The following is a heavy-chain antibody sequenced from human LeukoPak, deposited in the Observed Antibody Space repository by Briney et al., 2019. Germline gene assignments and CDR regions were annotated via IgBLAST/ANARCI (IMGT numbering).Heavy chain of an antibody. V-gene: IGHV3-23*01. Sequence: GGSLRLSCAASGFTFSSYAMSWVRQAPGKGLEWVSAISGSGGSTYYADSVKGRFTISRDNSKNTLYLQMNSLRAEDTAVYYCAKDCQRFATDFDAFDIWGQGTMVTVSS. D-gene: IGHD2-15*01. CDR1: GFTFSSYA. J-gene: IGHJ3*02. CDR3: AKDCQRFATDFDAFDI. CDR2: ISGSGGST.